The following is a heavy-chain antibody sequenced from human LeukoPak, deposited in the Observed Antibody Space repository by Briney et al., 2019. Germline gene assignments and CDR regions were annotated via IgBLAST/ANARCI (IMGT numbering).Heavy chain of an antibody. D-gene: IGHD5-18*01. J-gene: IGHJ4*02. V-gene: IGHV3-23*01. CDR1: GFTFSSYA. Sequence: GGSLRLSCAASGFTFSSYAMSWVRQAPGKGLEGVSAISGSGGSTYYADSVKGRFTIPRDNSKNTLYPQMNGLRDEDTAVYYCAKSLTVGYSYTSEDYWGQGTLVTVSS. CDR3: AKSLTVGYSYTSEDY. CDR2: ISGSGGST.